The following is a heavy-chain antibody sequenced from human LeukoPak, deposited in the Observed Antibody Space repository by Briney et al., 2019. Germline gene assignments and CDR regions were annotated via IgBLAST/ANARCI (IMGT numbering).Heavy chain of an antibody. Sequence: GGSLRLSCAASGFSFNSYWMHWVRQAPGKGLVWVSRINPAGNYRNYADSVEGRFTISRDNARNTVYLQMNSLRAEDTALFYCVRDWDHYDFDSWGQGTLVIVSS. V-gene: IGHV3-74*01. CDR2: INPAGNYR. CDR3: VRDWDHYDFDS. D-gene: IGHD3-3*01. J-gene: IGHJ5*01. CDR1: GFSFNSYW.